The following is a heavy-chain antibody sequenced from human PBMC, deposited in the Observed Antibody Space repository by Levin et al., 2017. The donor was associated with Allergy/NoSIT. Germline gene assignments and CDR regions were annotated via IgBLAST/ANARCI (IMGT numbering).Heavy chain of an antibody. V-gene: IGHV3-30*04. CDR3: ARDPAGHTPYYYYGMDV. Sequence: GESLKISCAASGFTFSSYAMHWVRQAPGKGLEWVAVISYDGSNKYYADSVKGRFTISRDNSKNTLYLQMNSLRAEDTAVYYCARDPAGHTPYYYYGMDVWGQGTTVTVSS. CDR1: GFTFSSYA. J-gene: IGHJ6*02. D-gene: IGHD2-2*01. CDR2: ISYDGSNK.